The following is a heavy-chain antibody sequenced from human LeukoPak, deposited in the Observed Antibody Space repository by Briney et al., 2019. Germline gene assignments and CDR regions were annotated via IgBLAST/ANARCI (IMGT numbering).Heavy chain of an antibody. CDR2: INPNSGGT. Sequence: ASVKVSCKASGYTFTGYYMHWVRQAPGQGLEWMGRINPNSGGTNYAQKFQGRVTMTRDTSISTAYMELSRLRSDDTAVYYCARKLGYCSSTSCAGFDPWGQGTPVTVSS. V-gene: IGHV1-2*06. CDR1: GYTFTGYY. D-gene: IGHD2-2*01. J-gene: IGHJ5*02. CDR3: ARKLGYCSSTSCAGFDP.